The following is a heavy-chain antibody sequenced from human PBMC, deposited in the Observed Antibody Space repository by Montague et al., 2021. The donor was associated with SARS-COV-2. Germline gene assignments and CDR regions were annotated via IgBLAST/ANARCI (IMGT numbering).Heavy chain of an antibody. CDR2: IYYTGST. D-gene: IGHD6-6*01. J-gene: IGHJ4*02. Sequence: SETLSLTCTVSGGSISPYYWSWIRQPPGKGLEWIGNIYYTGSTNXNPSLKSRLTISVDTSENQFSLKVTSVTPADTAVYYCARTPTRPLSLDSWGQGTLVTVSS. CDR3: ARTPTRPLSLDS. CDR1: GGSISPYY. V-gene: IGHV4-59*01.